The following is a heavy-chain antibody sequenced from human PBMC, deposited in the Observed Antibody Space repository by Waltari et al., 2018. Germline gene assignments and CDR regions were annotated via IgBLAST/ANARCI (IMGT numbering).Heavy chain of an antibody. CDR1: GGSISSYY. CDR2: IYTSGST. V-gene: IGHV4-4*07. Sequence: QVQLQESGPGLVKPSETLSLTCTVSGGSISSYYWSWIRQPAGKGLEWIGRIYTSGSTNYNPSLKSRVTISVDKSKNQFSLKLSSVTAADTAVYYCARSYYYDSSGADAFDIWGQGTVVTVSS. CDR3: ARSYYYDSSGADAFDI. J-gene: IGHJ3*02. D-gene: IGHD3-22*01.